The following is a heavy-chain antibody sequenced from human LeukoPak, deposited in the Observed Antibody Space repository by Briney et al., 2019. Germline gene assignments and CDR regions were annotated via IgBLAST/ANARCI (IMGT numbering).Heavy chain of an antibody. CDR1: GGSISSSNW. V-gene: IGHV4-4*02. D-gene: IGHD3-22*01. CDR2: IYHSGST. Sequence: SGTLSLTCAVSGGSISSSNWWSWVRQPPGKGLEWIGEIYHSGSTYYTPSLKSRVTISVDTSKNQFSLKLSSVTAADTAVYFCARPTFSGYYSGPFDIWGQGTIVTVSS. CDR3: ARPTFSGYYSGPFDI. J-gene: IGHJ3*02.